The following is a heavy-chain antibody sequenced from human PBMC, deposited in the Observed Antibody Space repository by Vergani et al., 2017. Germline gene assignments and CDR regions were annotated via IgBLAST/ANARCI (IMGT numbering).Heavy chain of an antibody. D-gene: IGHD5-24*01. J-gene: IGHJ3*02. CDR3: ARAAQRSPDAFDI. CDR2: IDWDDDK. V-gene: IGHV2-70*04. CDR1: GFSLSTSGMR. Sequence: QVTLKESGPALVKPTQTLTLTCTFSGFSLSTSGMRVSWIRQPPGKALEWLARIDWDDDKFYSTSLKTRLTISKDTSKNQVVLTMTNMDPVDTATCYCARAAQRSPDAFDIWGQGTMVTVSS.